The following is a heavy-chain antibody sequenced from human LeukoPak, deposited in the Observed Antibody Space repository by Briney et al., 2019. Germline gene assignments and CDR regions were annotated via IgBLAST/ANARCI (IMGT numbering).Heavy chain of an antibody. J-gene: IGHJ4*02. Sequence: GGSLRLSCAASGFTFSSYWMSWVRQAPGKGLEWVSSISGSSIYINYADSVKGRFTISSDNAKNSLYLQMNSLRAEDTAVYYCARALYDSSGYYFDYWGQGTLVTVSS. CDR3: ARALYDSSGYYFDY. CDR1: GFTFSSYW. V-gene: IGHV3-21*01. D-gene: IGHD3-22*01. CDR2: ISGSSIYI.